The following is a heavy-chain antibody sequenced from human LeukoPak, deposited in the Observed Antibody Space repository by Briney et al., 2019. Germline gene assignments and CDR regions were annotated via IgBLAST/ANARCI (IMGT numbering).Heavy chain of an antibody. V-gene: IGHV3-30*01. J-gene: IGHJ4*02. D-gene: IGHD5-18*01. CDR1: GFTFSSYA. CDR2: ISYDGSNK. Sequence: PGRSLRLSCAASGFTFSSYAMHWVRQAPGKGLEWVAVISYDGSNKYYADSVKGRFTISRDNSENTLYLQMNSLRAEDTAVYYCARDSGYGLHDWGQGTLVTVSS. CDR3: ARDSGYGLHD.